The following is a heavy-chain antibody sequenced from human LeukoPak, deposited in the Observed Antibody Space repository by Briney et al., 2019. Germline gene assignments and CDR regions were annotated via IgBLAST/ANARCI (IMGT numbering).Heavy chain of an antibody. J-gene: IGHJ4*02. CDR3: VRDGRSFDY. CDR2: VKEDASET. V-gene: IGHV3-7*01. Sequence: AGSLRLSCLGSGFTFSDYWMSWVRQAPGKGPEWVANVKEDASETFYVDSVKGRFTISRDNAKNSLYLQMRSLRGEDTAVYYCVRDGRSFDYWGQGTLVTVSS. CDR1: GFTFSDYW.